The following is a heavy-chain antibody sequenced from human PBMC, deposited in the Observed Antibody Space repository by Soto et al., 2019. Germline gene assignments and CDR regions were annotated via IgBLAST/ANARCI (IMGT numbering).Heavy chain of an antibody. D-gene: IGHD4-4*01. CDR2: ISYDGSNK. CDR3: ARPLWRDDYNWGYFDL. J-gene: IGHJ2*01. V-gene: IGHV3-30-3*01. Sequence: QVQRVESGGGVVQPGRSLRLSCAASGFTFSSYAMHWVRQAPGKGLDRVAVISYDGSNKYYADSVKGRFTISRDNSKNTLYLQMNSLRTEDTAVYYCARPLWRDDYNWGYFDLWGRGTLVTVSS. CDR1: GFTFSSYA.